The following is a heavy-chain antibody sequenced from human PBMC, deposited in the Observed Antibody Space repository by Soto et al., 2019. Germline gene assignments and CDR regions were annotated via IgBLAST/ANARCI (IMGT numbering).Heavy chain of an antibody. D-gene: IGHD5-18*01. CDR1: GFTFSSYG. V-gene: IGHV3-30*18. Sequence: GGSLRLSCAASGFTFSSYGMHWVRQAPGKGLEWVAVISYDGSNKYYADSVKGRFTISRDNSKNTLYLQMNSLRAEDTAVYYCAKERGVRIQLWVYYYYGMDVWGQGTTVTVSS. CDR3: AKERGVRIQLWVYYYYGMDV. CDR2: ISYDGSNK. J-gene: IGHJ6*02.